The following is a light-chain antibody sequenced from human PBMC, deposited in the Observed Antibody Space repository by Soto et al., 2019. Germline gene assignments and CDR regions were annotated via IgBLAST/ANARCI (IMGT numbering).Light chain of an antibody. CDR2: ATS. Sequence: DIQMTQSPSSVSASVGNIVTITCRASQNINSWLAWYQQKPGQAPKLLMYATSSLQSGVPSRFSGSGSGTDFTLTISSLQPEDFATYYCQQTDNFPLTFCGGTKISIK. V-gene: IGKV1-12*01. CDR1: QNINSW. CDR3: QQTDNFPLT. J-gene: IGKJ4*01.